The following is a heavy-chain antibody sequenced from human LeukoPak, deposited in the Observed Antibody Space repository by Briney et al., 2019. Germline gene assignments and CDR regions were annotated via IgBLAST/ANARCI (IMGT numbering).Heavy chain of an antibody. D-gene: IGHD2-2*01. CDR1: GFTFNNYA. CDR3: AKDTLSPIYQLLGVNFDY. V-gene: IGHV3-23*01. Sequence: PGGSLRLSCAASGFTFNNYAMSWVRQAPGKGLEWVSTISASGSSTYYADSVKGRFTISRDNSKNTLYLQMNSLRAEDTAVYYYAKDTLSPIYQLLGVNFDYWGQGTLVTVSS. J-gene: IGHJ4*02. CDR2: ISASGSST.